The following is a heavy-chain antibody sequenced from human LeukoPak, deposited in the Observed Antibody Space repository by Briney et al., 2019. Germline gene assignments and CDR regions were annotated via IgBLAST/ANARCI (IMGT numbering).Heavy chain of an antibody. CDR2: IDGDGTNT. CDR1: GFTFGSHA. D-gene: IGHD3-22*01. CDR3: AKEVTPYPQVITCFDY. Sequence: GGSPRLSCAASGFTFGSHAMTWVRQAPGKGLEWVSGIDGDGTNTYYADSVKGRFTVSRDNSKNTLYLQMNSLRANDTAVYFCAKEVTPYPQVITCFDYWGQGSLVTVSS. V-gene: IGHV3-23*01. J-gene: IGHJ4*02.